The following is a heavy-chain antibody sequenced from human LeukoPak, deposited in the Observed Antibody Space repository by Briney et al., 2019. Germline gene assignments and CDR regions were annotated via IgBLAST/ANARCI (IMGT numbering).Heavy chain of an antibody. V-gene: IGHV4-59*08. CDR1: DGSISSYY. J-gene: IGHJ5*02. CDR3: ATHGSGWYWFDH. CDR2: IYHSGNT. D-gene: IGHD6-19*01. Sequence: SETLSLTCTVSDGSISSYYWSWIRQPPGKGLEWIGYIYHSGNTNYNPSLKSRVTISVDTSKNQFSLKLSSVTAADTAVYYCATHGSGWYWFDHWGQGTLVTVSS.